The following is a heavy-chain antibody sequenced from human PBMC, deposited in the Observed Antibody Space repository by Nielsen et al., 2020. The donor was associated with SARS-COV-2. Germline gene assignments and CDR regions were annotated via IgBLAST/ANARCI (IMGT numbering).Heavy chain of an antibody. Sequence: GESLKISCAASGFTVSSNYMSWVRQAPGKGLEWVSAISGSGGSTYYADSVKGRFTISRDNSKNTLYLQMNSLRAEDTAVYYCARGLIAAAGTNYFDYWGQGTLVTVSS. CDR1: GFTVSSNY. CDR3: ARGLIAAAGTNYFDY. D-gene: IGHD6-13*01. J-gene: IGHJ4*02. CDR2: ISGSGGST. V-gene: IGHV3-23*01.